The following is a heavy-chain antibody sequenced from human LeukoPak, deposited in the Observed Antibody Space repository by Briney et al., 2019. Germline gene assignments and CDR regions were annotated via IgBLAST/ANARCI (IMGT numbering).Heavy chain of an antibody. CDR1: GYTFTSYY. V-gene: IGHV1-46*01. J-gene: IGHJ3*02. Sequence: ASVKVSCKASGYTFTSYYMHWVRQAPGQGLEWMGIISPSGGSTSYAQKFQGRVTMTRDMSTSTVYMELSSLRSEDTAVYYCARDLSSGGSFVAFDIWGQGTMVTVSS. CDR3: ARDLSSGGSFVAFDI. CDR2: ISPSGGST. D-gene: IGHD2-15*01.